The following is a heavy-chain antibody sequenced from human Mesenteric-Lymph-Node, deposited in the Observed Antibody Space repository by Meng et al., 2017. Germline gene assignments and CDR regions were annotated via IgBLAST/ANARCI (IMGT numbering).Heavy chain of an antibody. CDR2: IYYSGST. V-gene: IGHV4-39*01. CDR3: ASPLGILGIVDL. J-gene: IGHJ2*01. Sequence: QLQPQESGPGLVKPSETLSLTCTVSGGSISSSSYYWGWIRQPPGKGLEWIGSIYYSGSTYYNPSLKSRVTISVDTSKNQFSLKLSSVTAADTAVYYCASPLGILGIVDLWGRGTLVTVSS. CDR1: GGSISSSSYY. D-gene: IGHD7-27*01.